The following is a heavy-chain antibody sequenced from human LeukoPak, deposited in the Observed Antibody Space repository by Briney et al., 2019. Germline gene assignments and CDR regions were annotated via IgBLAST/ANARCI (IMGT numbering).Heavy chain of an antibody. V-gene: IGHV3-49*03. D-gene: IGHD1-1*01. CDR1: GFTCCDHA. CDR3: ARGPIQLWIHNAMDV. J-gene: IGHJ6*02. Sequence: PGGTLRFYCTGSGFTCCDHAMSRLRQAPGMGLEGLGCISSKAYRGTTEYAASVKGRFTISRDDSASIAYVQMTSLKTEDTAVYYCARGPIQLWIHNAMDVWGQGTTVTVSS. CDR2: ISSKAYRGTT.